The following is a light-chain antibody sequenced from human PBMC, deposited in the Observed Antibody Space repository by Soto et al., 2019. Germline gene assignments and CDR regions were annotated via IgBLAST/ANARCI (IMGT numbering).Light chain of an antibody. V-gene: IGKV2-30*01. CDR1: KSLVYSDGNTH. Sequence: DVVLTQSPLSLPVNFGQPASISCRSSKSLVYSDGNTHLSWFHQRPGQSPRRLIYRVSSRDSGDPERFSGSGSGTDFTLEISRVEAEDVGIHFCTQGTHWPRTFGQGTKVEVK. CDR2: RVS. J-gene: IGKJ1*01. CDR3: TQGTHWPRT.